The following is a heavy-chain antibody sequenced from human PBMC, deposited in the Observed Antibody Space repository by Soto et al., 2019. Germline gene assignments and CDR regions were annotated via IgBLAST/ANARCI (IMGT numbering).Heavy chain of an antibody. CDR2: INHSGST. V-gene: IGHV4-34*01. CDR3: ARGEVAVAVSITTTSNDAFVI. J-gene: IGHJ3*02. CDR1: GGSFSGYY. D-gene: IGHD6-19*01. Sequence: PSETLSLTCAVYGGSFSGYYWSWIRQPPGKGLEWIGEINHSGSTNYNPSLKSRVTISVDTSKNQFSLKLSSVTAADTAVYYCARGEVAVAVSITTTSNDAFVIWGQGTIVTVS.